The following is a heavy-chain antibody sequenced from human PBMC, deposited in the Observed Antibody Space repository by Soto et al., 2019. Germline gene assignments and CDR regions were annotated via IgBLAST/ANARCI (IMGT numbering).Heavy chain of an antibody. CDR2: TYYRSKWYN. V-gene: IGHV6-1*01. J-gene: IGHJ6*03. D-gene: IGHD3-3*01. CDR3: AIGYDFWSGYRYYMDV. Sequence: SQTLSLACAISGDSVSSNSAAWNWIRQSPSRGLEWLGRTYYRSKWYNDYAVSLKSRITINPDTSKNQFSLQLNCVTAEDTAVYYCAIGYDFWSGYRYYMDVWGKGATVSVSS. CDR1: GDSVSSNSAA.